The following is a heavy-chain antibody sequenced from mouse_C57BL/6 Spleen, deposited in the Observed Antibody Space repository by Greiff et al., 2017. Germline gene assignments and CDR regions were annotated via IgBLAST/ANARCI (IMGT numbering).Heavy chain of an antibody. V-gene: IGHV1-82*01. CDR1: GYAFSSSW. CDR2: IYPGDGDT. Sequence: QVQLQQSGPELVKPGASVKISCKASGYAFSSSWMNWVKQRPGKGLEWIGRIYPGDGDTNYNGKFKGKATLTADKSSSTTYMQLSSLTSGDSAVYFCARYYGGRYGPWFAYWGQGTLVTVSA. D-gene: IGHD1-1*01. J-gene: IGHJ3*01. CDR3: ARYYGGRYGPWFAY.